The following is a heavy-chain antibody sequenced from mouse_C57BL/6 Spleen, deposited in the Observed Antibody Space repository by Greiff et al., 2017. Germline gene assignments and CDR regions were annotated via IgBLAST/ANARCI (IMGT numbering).Heavy chain of an antibody. CDR3: ARRRSYDGVGYFDV. D-gene: IGHD2-12*01. Sequence: QVQLQQPGAELVKPGASVKLSCKASGYTFTSYWMHWVKQRPGQGLEWIGMIHPNSGSTNYNEKFKSKATLTVDKSSSTAYMQLSSLTSEDSAVDCCARRRSYDGVGYFDVWGTGTTVTVSS. CDR1: GYTFTSYW. CDR2: IHPNSGST. V-gene: IGHV1-64*01. J-gene: IGHJ1*03.